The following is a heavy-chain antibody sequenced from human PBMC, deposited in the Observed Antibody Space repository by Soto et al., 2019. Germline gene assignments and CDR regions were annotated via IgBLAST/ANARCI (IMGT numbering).Heavy chain of an antibody. J-gene: IGHJ4*02. D-gene: IGHD5-18*01. CDR1: GFTFSSYG. CDR2: ISYDGSNK. V-gene: IGHV3-30*03. CDR3: AMRGYSYAFDY. Sequence: PGGSLRLSCAASGFTFSSYGMHWVRQAPGKGLEWVAVISYDGSNKYYADSVKGRFTISRDNSKNTLYLQMNSLRAEDTAVYYCAMRGYSYAFDYWGRGTLVTVSS.